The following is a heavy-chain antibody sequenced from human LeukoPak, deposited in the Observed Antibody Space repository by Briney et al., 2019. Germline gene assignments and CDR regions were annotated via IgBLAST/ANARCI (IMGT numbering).Heavy chain of an antibody. Sequence: PSETLSLTCTVPGGPISSSGYYWVWIRQPPGKGLEWIGSISYSGTTYYSPSLKSRVTISVDTSKNQFSLQLNSLTPEDTAVYYCAREVEPYYYGMDVWGQGTTVTVSS. V-gene: IGHV4-39*02. CDR2: ISYSGTT. CDR3: AREVEPYYYGMDV. J-gene: IGHJ6*02. CDR1: GGPISSSGYY. D-gene: IGHD5-24*01.